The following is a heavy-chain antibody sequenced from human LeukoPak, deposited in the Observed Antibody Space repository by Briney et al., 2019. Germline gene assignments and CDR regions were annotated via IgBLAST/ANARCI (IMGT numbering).Heavy chain of an antibody. CDR1: GFTFSSYS. Sequence: GGSLRLSCAASGFTFSSYSMSWVRQAPGKGLEWVSDITYHGSDKYYADSVKGRFTISRDNSKNSLYLQKNSLRAEDTAVYYCAREGYYDSSGYYRWGQGTLVTVSS. CDR2: ITYHGSDK. V-gene: IGHV3-7*01. D-gene: IGHD3-22*01. CDR3: AREGYYDSSGYYR. J-gene: IGHJ4*02.